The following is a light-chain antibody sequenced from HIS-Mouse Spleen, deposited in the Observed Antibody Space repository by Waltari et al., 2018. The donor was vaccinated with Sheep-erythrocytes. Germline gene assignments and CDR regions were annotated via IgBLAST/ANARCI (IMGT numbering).Light chain of an antibody. CDR1: KLGDKY. CDR2: QDS. V-gene: IGLV3-1*01. CDR3: QAWDSSTEV. J-gene: IGLJ2*01. Sequence: SYELTQPPSVSVSPGQTASITCSGDKLGDKYACWYQQKPGPSPVLVIYQDSKRPSGIPGRFAGSNSGNTATLTISGTQAMDEADYYCQAWDSSTEVFGGGTKLTVL.